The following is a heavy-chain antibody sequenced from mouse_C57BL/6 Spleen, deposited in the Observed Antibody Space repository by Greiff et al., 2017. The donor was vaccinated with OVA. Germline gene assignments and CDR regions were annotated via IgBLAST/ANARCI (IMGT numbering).Heavy chain of an antibody. CDR2: INPNNGGT. J-gene: IGHJ3*01. V-gene: IGHV1-18*01. CDR3: ASQNYDSEFAY. Sequence: VQLQQSGPELVKPGASVKIPCKASGYTFTDYNMDWVKQSPGQSLEWIGDINPNNGGTIYNQKFKGKATLTVDKSSSTAYMELRSLTSEDTAVYYGASQNYDSEFAYWGQGTLVTVSA. D-gene: IGHD2-4*01. CDR1: GYTFTDYN.